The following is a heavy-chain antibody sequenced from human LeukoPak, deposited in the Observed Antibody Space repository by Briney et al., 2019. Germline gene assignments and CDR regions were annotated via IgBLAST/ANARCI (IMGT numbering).Heavy chain of an antibody. CDR1: GGSISSGGYY. J-gene: IGHJ5*02. CDR3: ARDPDESRWFDP. V-gene: IGHV4-39*07. Sequence: SQTLSLTCTVSGGSISSGGYYWGWIRQPPGKGLEWIGSIYYSGSTYYNPSLKSRVTISVDTSKNQFSLKLSSVTAADTAVYYCARDPDESRWFDPWGQGTLVTVSS. CDR2: IYYSGST. D-gene: IGHD2/OR15-2a*01.